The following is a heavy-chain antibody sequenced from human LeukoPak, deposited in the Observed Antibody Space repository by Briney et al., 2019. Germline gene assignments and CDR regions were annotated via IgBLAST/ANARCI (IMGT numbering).Heavy chain of an antibody. D-gene: IGHD3-22*01. V-gene: IGHV3-20*04. CDR2: INWNGGST. J-gene: IGHJ6*03. CDR1: GFTFDDYG. Sequence: GGSLRLSCAASGFTFDDYGMSWVRQAPGKGLEWVSGINWNGGSTGYADSVKGRFTISRDNAKNSLYLQMNGLRAEDTALYYCAREYDSSGYYYLGYYYYYMDVWGKGTTVTVSS. CDR3: AREYDSSGYYYLGYYYYYMDV.